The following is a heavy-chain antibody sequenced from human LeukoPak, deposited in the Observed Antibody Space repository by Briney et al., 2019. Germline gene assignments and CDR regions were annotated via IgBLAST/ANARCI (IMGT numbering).Heavy chain of an antibody. CDR3: ARKAQYNGHYPLDY. J-gene: IGHJ4*02. CDR2: TSDRGDYT. D-gene: IGHD1-7*01. Sequence: GGSLRLSCAASGFTFTSYSMSWVRQAPGKGLEWVSGTSDRGDYTYYADSVKGRFTISRDSSKNTLFLQMNGLRAEDTALYFCARKAQYNGHYPLDYWGQGTLVTVPS. V-gene: IGHV3-23*01. CDR1: GFTFTSYS.